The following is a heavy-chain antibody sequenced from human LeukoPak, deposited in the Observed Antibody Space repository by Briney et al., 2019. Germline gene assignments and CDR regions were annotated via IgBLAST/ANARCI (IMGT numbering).Heavy chain of an antibody. CDR3: ASYSSGSYSWFDP. D-gene: IGHD3-10*01. J-gene: IGHJ5*02. Sequence: GGSLRLSCAASGFTFSSYAMSWVRQAPGKGLEWVSAISGSGGSTYYADSVKGRFTISRDNSKNTLFLQMNSLTAEDTAVYYCASYSSGSYSWFDPWGQGTLVTVSS. CDR2: ISGSGGST. CDR1: GFTFSSYA. V-gene: IGHV3-23*01.